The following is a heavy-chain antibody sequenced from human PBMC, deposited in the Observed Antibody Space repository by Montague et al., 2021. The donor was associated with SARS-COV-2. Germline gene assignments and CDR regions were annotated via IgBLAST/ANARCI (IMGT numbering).Heavy chain of an antibody. D-gene: IGHD3-3*01. CDR2: INHSGNT. J-gene: IGHJ5*02. CDR1: GGSLSGYY. CDR3: ARGADYDFWSGYLRYKWFDP. V-gene: IGHV4-34*01. Sequence: SETLSLTCAVYGGSLSGYYWAWIRQTPGKGLEWIGEINHSGNTNXNPSCKSRLTISVDTSKKQFSLKLSSVTTADTAVYYCARGADYDFWSGYLRYKWFDPWGLGTPATVSS.